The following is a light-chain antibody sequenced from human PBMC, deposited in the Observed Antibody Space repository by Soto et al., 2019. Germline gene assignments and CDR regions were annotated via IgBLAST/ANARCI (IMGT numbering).Light chain of an antibody. Sequence: IQMTQSPSSLSASVGDRVTITCRASQSISSYLNWYQQKPGKDPKLLIHDASSLQSGVPSRFSGSGSGTDFNLTISSLQTEDFATYYCQQGHSTPITFGQGTRLEIK. CDR1: QSISSY. CDR3: QQGHSTPIT. J-gene: IGKJ5*01. V-gene: IGKV1-39*01. CDR2: DAS.